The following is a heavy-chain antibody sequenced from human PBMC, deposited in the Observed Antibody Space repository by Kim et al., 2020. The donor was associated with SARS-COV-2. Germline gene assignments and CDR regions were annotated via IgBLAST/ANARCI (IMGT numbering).Heavy chain of an antibody. D-gene: IGHD6-6*01. J-gene: IGHJ4*02. V-gene: IGHV3-11*01. Sequence: KGRFTISRDNAKNSLYLQMNSLRAEDTAVYYCARDSRTRIAARSLNHSSSWGQGTLVTVSS. CDR3: ARDSRTRIAARSLNHSSS.